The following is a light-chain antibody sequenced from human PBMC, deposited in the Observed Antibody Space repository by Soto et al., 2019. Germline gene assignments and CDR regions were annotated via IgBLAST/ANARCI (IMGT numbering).Light chain of an antibody. CDR1: QSVSSSY. CDR3: QQYGSLFT. J-gene: IGKJ3*01. V-gene: IGKV3-20*01. CDR2: GAS. Sequence: EIVLTQSPGTLSLSPGERATLSCRASQSVSSSYLAWYQHKPGQAPRLLIYGASSRATGIPDRFSGSGSGTDFTLTISRLEPEDFAVYYCQQYGSLFTFGPGTKVDIK.